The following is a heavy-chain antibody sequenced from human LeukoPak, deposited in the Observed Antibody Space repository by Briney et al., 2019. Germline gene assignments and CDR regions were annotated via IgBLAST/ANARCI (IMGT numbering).Heavy chain of an antibody. CDR1: GGSISDYY. Sequence: SGTLSLTCTVSGGSISDYYWNWIRQPAGKGLEWIGRIYASGSTNYNPSLRSRVTISVDKSKNQFSLKLTSATAADTAVYYCARSYLGGTYYNWFDPWGQGTLVTVPS. V-gene: IGHV4-4*07. D-gene: IGHD1-26*01. CDR3: ARSYLGGTYYNWFDP. CDR2: IYASGST. J-gene: IGHJ5*02.